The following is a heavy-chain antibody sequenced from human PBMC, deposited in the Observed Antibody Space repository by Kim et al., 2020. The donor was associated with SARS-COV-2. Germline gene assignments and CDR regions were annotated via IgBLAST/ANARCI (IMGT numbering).Heavy chain of an antibody. CDR2: ISYDGSNK. D-gene: IGHD6-13*01. Sequence: GGSLRLSCAASGFTFSSYAMHWVRQAPGKGLEWVAVISYDGSNKYYADSVKGRFTISRDNSKNTLYLQMNSLRAEDTAVYYCARSGDNAGSSWTPSYYYGMDVWGQGTTVTVSS. CDR1: GFTFSSYA. V-gene: IGHV3-30*04. J-gene: IGHJ6*02. CDR3: ARSGDNAGSSWTPSYYYGMDV.